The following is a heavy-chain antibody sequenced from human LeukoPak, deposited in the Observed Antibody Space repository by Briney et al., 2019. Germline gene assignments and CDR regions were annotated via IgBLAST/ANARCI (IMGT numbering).Heavy chain of an antibody. D-gene: IGHD2-2*01. V-gene: IGHV4-31*03. CDR2: IYYSGSS. CDR1: GGSISFGGYY. Sequence: SQTLSLTCNVSGGSISFGGYYWSWIRQHPGEGLEWIGHIYYSGSSYYNPSLKSRVTMSVDTSKNQFSLKLNSVTAADTAVYYCARESIVVIPAASYFDFWGQGTLVTVSS. CDR3: ARESIVVIPAASYFDF. J-gene: IGHJ4*02.